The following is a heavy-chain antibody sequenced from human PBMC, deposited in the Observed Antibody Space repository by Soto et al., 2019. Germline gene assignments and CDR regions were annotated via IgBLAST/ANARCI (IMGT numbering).Heavy chain of an antibody. J-gene: IGHJ5*02. V-gene: IGHV3-64D*08. CDR2: ISSNGGST. CDR1: GFTFSSYA. D-gene: IGHD6-6*01. CDR3: VKARSMADRGPFDP. Sequence: GGSLRLSCSASGFTFSSYAMHWVRQAPGKGLEYVSAISSNGGSTYYADSVKGRFTISRDNSKNTLYLQMSSLRAEDTAVYYCVKARSMADRGPFDPWGQGTLVTVSS.